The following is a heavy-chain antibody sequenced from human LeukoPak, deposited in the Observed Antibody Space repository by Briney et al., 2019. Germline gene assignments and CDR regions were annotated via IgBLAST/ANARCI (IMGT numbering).Heavy chain of an antibody. D-gene: IGHD3-3*01. CDR2: INHSGST. V-gene: IGHV4-34*01. J-gene: IGHJ6*02. Sequence: SETLSLTCAVYGGSFSGYYWSWIRQPPGKGLEWIGEINHSGSTNYNPSLKSRVTISVDTSKNQFSLKLSSVTAADTAVYYCARGVNYDFWSGYYTETGYYGMDVWGQGTTVTVSS. CDR3: ARGVNYDFWSGYYTETGYYGMDV. CDR1: GGSFSGYY.